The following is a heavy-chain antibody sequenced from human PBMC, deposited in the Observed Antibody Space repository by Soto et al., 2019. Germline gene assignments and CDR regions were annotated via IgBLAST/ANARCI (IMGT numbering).Heavy chain of an antibody. CDR2: IYYSGST. CDR3: ARCGNPYASWQYYFDY. V-gene: IGHV4-30-4*01. J-gene: IGHJ4*02. Sequence: SETLSLTCTVSGGSISSGDYYWSWIRQPPGKGLEWIGYIYYSGSTYYNPSLKSRVTISVDTSKNQFSLKLSSVTAADTAVYYCARCGNPYASWQYYFDYWGQGTLVTVSS. CDR1: GGSISSGDYY. D-gene: IGHD2-2*01.